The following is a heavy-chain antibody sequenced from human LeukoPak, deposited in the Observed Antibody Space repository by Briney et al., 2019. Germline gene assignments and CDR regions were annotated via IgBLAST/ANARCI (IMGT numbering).Heavy chain of an antibody. V-gene: IGHV1-46*01. J-gene: IGHJ5*02. Sequence: GASVKLSYKASGYTFTGYYMHWVRQAPGQGLEWMGIINPSGGSTSYAQKFQGRVTMTRDTSTSTVYMELSSLRSEDTAVYYCARDRNTIFGVVIYWFDPWGQRPVHTVSS. CDR1: GYTFTGYY. D-gene: IGHD3-3*01. CDR3: ARDRNTIFGVVIYWFDP. CDR2: INPSGGST.